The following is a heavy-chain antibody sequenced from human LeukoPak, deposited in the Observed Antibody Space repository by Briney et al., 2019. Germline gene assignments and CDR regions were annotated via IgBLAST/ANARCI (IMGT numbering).Heavy chain of an antibody. V-gene: IGHV4-59*08. CDR2: VYYSGSI. CDR1: GGFINDYY. Sequence: SETLSLTCTVSGGFINDYYWNWIRQPPGQGLEWIGYVYYSGSIKYSPSLKSRVTISVDTSKNQFSLKLSSVTAADTAVYYCARSARTRNYYDSSGYYYWGQGTLVTVSS. D-gene: IGHD3-22*01. J-gene: IGHJ4*02. CDR3: ARSARTRNYYDSSGYYY.